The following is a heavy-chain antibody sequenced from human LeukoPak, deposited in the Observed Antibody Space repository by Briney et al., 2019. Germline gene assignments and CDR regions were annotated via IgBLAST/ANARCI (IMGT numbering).Heavy chain of an antibody. CDR1: GFTFSSYA. CDR3: ARVSRSDGGGFDY. Sequence: GGSLRLSCAASGFTFSSYAMSWVRQAPGKGLEWVSAIRGSGGSTYYADSVKGRFTISRDNAKNSLYLQMNSLRAEDTAVYYCARVSRSDGGGFDYWGQGTLVTVSS. V-gene: IGHV3-23*01. CDR2: IRGSGGST. D-gene: IGHD3-16*01. J-gene: IGHJ4*02.